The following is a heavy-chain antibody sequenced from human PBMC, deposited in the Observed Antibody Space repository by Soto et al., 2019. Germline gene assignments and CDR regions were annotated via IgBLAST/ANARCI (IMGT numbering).Heavy chain of an antibody. CDR2: TSASGDST. CDR1: GFPFSSSA. CDR3: ARHGGSGSFDY. V-gene: IGHV3-23*01. Sequence: EVQLLESGGGLVQPGGSLRLSCAVSGFPFSSSAMSWVRQAPGKGLEWVSSTSASGDSTYYADSVKGRFTISRDNSKNTLYLQMNSLRAEDPAVYYCARHGGSGSFDYWGQGTLVTVSS. D-gene: IGHD6-19*01. J-gene: IGHJ4*02.